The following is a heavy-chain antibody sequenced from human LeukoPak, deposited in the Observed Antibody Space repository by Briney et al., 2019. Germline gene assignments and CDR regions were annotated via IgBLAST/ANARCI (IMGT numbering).Heavy chain of an antibody. CDR3: ARPHYDYVRGSSYASYAFDI. J-gene: IGHJ3*02. D-gene: IGHD3-16*01. CDR2: IYYSGST. CDR1: GGSISSSSYY. V-gene: IGHV4-39*01. Sequence: SETLSLTCTVSGGSISSSSYYWGWIRQPPGKGLEWIGSIYYSGSTYYNPSLKSRVTISVDTSKNQFSLKLSSVTAADTAVYYCARPHYDYVRGSSYASYAFDIWGQGTMVTVSS.